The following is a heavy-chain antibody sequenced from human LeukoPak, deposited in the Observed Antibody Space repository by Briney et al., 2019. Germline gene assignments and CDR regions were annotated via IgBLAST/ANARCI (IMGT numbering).Heavy chain of an antibody. V-gene: IGHV3-21*01. Sequence: NPGGPLRLSCAASGFTFSSYSMNWVRQAPGKGLEWVSSISSSSSYIYYADSVKGRFTISRDNAKNSLYLQMNSLRAEDTAVYYCARGVPAAMPSWFDPWGQGTLVTVSS. CDR3: ARGVPAAMPSWFDP. CDR2: ISSSSSYI. D-gene: IGHD2-2*01. CDR1: GFTFSSYS. J-gene: IGHJ5*02.